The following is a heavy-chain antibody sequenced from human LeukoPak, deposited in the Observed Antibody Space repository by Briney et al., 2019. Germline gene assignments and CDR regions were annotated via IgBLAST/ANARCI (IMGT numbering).Heavy chain of an antibody. J-gene: IGHJ6*02. CDR2: ISYSGST. CDR3: ASRSQLERRAEWYYGMDV. V-gene: IGHV4-39*02. D-gene: IGHD1-1*01. Sequence: SETLSLTCTVSGGSISSSSYYWGWIRQPPGKGLEWIGTISYSGSTYYNPSLESRVTISVDTSKSHFSLKLSSVTAADTAVYYCASRSQLERRAEWYYGMDVWGPGTTVTVSS. CDR1: GGSISSSSYY.